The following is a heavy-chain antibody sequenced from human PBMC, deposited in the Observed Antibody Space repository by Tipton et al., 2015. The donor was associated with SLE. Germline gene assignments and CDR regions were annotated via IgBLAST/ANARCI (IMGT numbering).Heavy chain of an antibody. D-gene: IGHD3-10*01. J-gene: IGHJ6*02. V-gene: IGHV4-61*02. CDR2: IYSSGRT. CDR1: GGSLSSGSFY. CDR3: ARVRGLVHHGLDV. Sequence: LRLSCTVSGGSLSSGSFYWSWIRQPAGMGLEWIGRIYSSGRTNYNPSLKSRVTMSVDTSKNQFSLKMSSVTAADTAVYYCARVRGLVHHGLDVWGQGTTVTVSS.